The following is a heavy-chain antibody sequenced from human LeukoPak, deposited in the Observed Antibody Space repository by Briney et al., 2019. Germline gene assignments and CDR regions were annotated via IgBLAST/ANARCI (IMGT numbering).Heavy chain of an antibody. CDR3: ARSWGELSFFDS. CDR2: ISSSSTYI. V-gene: IGHV3-21*01. CDR1: GFTFTSYS. Sequence: GGSLRLSCAASGFTFTSYSMNWVRQAPGKGLEGVSCISSSSTYIYYADSVKGRFTISRDNAKTSLYLQMNSLTAEDTAVYYCARSWGELSFFDSWGQGTLVTVSS. J-gene: IGHJ4*02. D-gene: IGHD3-16*02.